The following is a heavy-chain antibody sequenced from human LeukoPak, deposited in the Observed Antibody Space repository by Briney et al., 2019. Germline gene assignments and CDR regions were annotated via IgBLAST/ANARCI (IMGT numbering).Heavy chain of an antibody. V-gene: IGHV1-46*01. CDR3: ARDKQQLDYFDY. CDR2: INPSGGST. J-gene: IGHJ4*02. D-gene: IGHD6-13*01. Sequence: GAPVKVSCKASGYTFTSNYIHWVRQAPGQGLEWMGIINPSGGSTSYAQKFQGRVTMTRDTSTSTVYMELSSLRSEDTAVYYCARDKQQLDYFDYWGQGTLVTVSS. CDR1: GYTFTSNY.